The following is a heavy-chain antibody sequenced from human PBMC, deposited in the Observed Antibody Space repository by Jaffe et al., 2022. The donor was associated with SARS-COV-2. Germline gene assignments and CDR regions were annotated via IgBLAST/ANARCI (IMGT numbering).Heavy chain of an antibody. V-gene: IGHV3-74*01. CDR3: VNMYHDDGRGPV. CDR1: GFSFSGYW. D-gene: IGHD3-22*01. Sequence: EVQLVESGGALVQPGGSLRLSCAASGFSFSGYWMHWVRQAPGKGLVWVSRISYDGSTTSYADSVKGRFTISRDNAKNTLYLQMNSLRAEDTAVYYCVNMYHDDGRGPVWGQGTLVTVSS. CDR2: ISYDGSTT. J-gene: IGHJ4*02.